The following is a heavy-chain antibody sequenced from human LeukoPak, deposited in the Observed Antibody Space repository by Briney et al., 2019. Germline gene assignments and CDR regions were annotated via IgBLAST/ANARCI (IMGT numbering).Heavy chain of an antibody. D-gene: IGHD1-20*01. CDR3: TKVARYNWNDVGIFDAFDI. J-gene: IGHJ3*02. CDR1: GFTFSDYN. V-gene: IGHV3-11*04. CDR2: ISRSGSTK. Sequence: GGSLRLSCAASGFTFSDYNMRWIRQAPGKGLEWVSSISRSGSTKYYADSVKGRFTISRDNAKNSLFLQMNSLRTEDTAVYYCTKVARYNWNDVGIFDAFDIWGQGTMVTVSS.